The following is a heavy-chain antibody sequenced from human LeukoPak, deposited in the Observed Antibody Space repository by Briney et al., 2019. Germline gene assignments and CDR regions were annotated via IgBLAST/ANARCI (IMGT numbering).Heavy chain of an antibody. CDR2: ISSDGGDK. CDR1: GFSFSIYA. V-gene: IGHV3-30*04. D-gene: IGHD2/OR15-2a*01. CDR3: AKGGNIRVLDYYYYMDV. Sequence: GGSLRLSCAASGFSFSIYAMHWVRQAPGMGLEWMAVISSDGGDKYYADSVKGRFTISRDNSKNTLYLQMNSLGAEDTAVYYCAKGGNIRVLDYYYYMDVWGKGTTVTVSS. J-gene: IGHJ6*03.